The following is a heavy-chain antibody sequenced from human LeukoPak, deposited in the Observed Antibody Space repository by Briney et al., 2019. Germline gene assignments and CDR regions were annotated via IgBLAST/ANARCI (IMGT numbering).Heavy chain of an antibody. J-gene: IGHJ4*02. Sequence: SVKVSCKASGGTFSSYAISWVRQAPGQGLEWMGGIIPIFGTANYAQKFQGRVTITADESTSTAYMELSSLRSDDTAVYYCARSSSWPWYFDYWGQGTLVTVSS. V-gene: IGHV1-69*01. D-gene: IGHD6-13*01. CDR2: IIPIFGTA. CDR3: ARSSSWPWYFDY. CDR1: GGTFSSYA.